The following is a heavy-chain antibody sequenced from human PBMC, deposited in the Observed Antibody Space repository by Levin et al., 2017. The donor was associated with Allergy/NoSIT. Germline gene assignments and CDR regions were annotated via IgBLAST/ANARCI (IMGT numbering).Heavy chain of an antibody. Sequence: GESLKISCAASGFTFSNAWMSWVRQAPGKGLEWVGRIKSKTDGGTTDYAAPVKGRFTISRDDSKNTLYLQMNSLKTEDTAVYYCTTVLGYCSSTSCPYFDYWGQGTLVTVSS. CDR1: GFTFSNAW. CDR2: IKSKTDGGTT. J-gene: IGHJ4*02. V-gene: IGHV3-15*01. D-gene: IGHD2-2*01. CDR3: TTVLGYCSSTSCPYFDY.